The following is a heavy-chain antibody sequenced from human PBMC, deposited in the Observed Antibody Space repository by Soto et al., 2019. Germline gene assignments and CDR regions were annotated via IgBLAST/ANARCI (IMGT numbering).Heavy chain of an antibody. D-gene: IGHD4-4*01. CDR3: ARDPTTTASEHYYYYYYMDV. V-gene: IGHV3-74*01. J-gene: IGHJ6*03. CDR2: INSDGSST. CDR1: GFTFSSYW. Sequence: PWGSLRLSCAASGFTFSSYWMHWVRQAPGKGLVWVSRINSDGSSTSYADSVKGRFTISRDNAKNTLYLQMNSLRAEDTAVYYCARDPTTTASEHYYYYYYMDVWGKGTTVTVSS.